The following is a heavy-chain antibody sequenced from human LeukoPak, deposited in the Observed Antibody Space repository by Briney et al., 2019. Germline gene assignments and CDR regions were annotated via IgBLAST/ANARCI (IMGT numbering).Heavy chain of an antibody. CDR1: GFTFDDYA. Sequence: GRSLRLSCAASGFTFDDYAMGWVRQAPGRGLEWVSGINSKGGSIGYADSVKGRFTISRDNAKKSLYLQMNSLRAEDTALYYCARVDSDCSGGSCYTGLFDYWGQGTLVTVSS. V-gene: IGHV3-20*04. CDR3: ARVDSDCSGGSCYTGLFDY. D-gene: IGHD2-15*01. J-gene: IGHJ4*02. CDR2: INSKGGSI.